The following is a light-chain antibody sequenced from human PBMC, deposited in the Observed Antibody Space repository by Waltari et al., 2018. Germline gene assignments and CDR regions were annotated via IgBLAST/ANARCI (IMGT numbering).Light chain of an antibody. CDR1: ALPKQF. CDR3: QSTDFSGTYVV. Sequence: YELTQAPSMSVSPGQAARITCSGDALPKQFAHWYQQKQGQAPSLVIYKDSERPSGVPELFAGSSSGTTVTLTIDGVQPDDEADYYCQSTDFSGTYVVFGGGTKLTVL. J-gene: IGLJ2*01. CDR2: KDS. V-gene: IGLV3-25*03.